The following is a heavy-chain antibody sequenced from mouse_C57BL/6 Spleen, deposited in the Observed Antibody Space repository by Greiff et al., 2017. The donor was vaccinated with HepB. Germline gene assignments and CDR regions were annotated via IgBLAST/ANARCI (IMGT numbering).Heavy chain of an antibody. Sequence: ESGGGLVQPGGSMKLSCVASGFTFSNYWMNWVRQSPEKGLEWVAQIRLKSDNYATHYAESVKGRFTISRDDSKSSVYLQMNNLRAEDTGIYYCTVYYYGSSYLYWYFDVWGTGTTVTVSS. J-gene: IGHJ1*03. CDR2: IRLKSDNYAT. CDR3: TVYYYGSSYLYWYFDV. V-gene: IGHV6-3*01. CDR1: GFTFSNYW. D-gene: IGHD1-1*01.